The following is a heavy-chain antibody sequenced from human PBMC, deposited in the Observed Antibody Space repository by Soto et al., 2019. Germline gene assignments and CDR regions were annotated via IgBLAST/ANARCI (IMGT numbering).Heavy chain of an antibody. J-gene: IGHJ4*02. V-gene: IGHV4-34*01. D-gene: IGHD3-3*01. CDR3: ARRAGFFYFDY. Sequence: QVQLQQWGAGLLKPSETLSLTCAVYGGSFSGYYWSWIRQPPGKGLEWIGEINDGGTTSYSPSLKSRVTISVDTPKNQFSLKLSSVTAADTAVYYCARRAGFFYFDYWGQGTLVTVS. CDR2: INDGGTT. CDR1: GGSFSGYY.